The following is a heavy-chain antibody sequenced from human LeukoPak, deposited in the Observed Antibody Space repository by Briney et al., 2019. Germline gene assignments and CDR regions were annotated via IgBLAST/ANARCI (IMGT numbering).Heavy chain of an antibody. CDR2: IYYSGST. D-gene: IGHD2-21*01. Sequence: SETLSLTCTVSGGSISSYYWSWIRQPPGKGLEWIGYIYYSGSTNYNPSLKSRVTISVDTSKNQFSLKLCSVTAADTAVYYCALYSNYYYGMDVWGQGTTVTVSS. CDR1: GGSISSYY. V-gene: IGHV4-59*01. J-gene: IGHJ6*02. CDR3: ALYSNYYYGMDV.